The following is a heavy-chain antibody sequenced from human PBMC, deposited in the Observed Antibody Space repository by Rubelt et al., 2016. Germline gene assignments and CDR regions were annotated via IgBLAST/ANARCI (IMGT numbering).Heavy chain of an antibody. CDR3: ARGYCSGGSCYYFDY. D-gene: IGHD2-15*01. V-gene: IGHV1-18*01. J-gene: IGHJ4*02. CDR1: GYTFTSYG. Sequence: QVQLVQSGAEVKKPGASVKVSCKASGYTFTSYGISWVRQAPGQGLEWMGWISAYNGNTNYAQKFQGRVTITRDTSASTAYMELSSLRSEDTAVYYCARGYCSGGSCYYFDYWGQGTLVTVSS. CDR2: ISAYNGNT.